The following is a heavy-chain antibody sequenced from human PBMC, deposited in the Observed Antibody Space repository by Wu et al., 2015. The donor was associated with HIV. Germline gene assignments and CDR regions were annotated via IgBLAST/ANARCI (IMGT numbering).Heavy chain of an antibody. CDR2: ILPTMGTA. CDR1: GYIFSDYY. J-gene: IGHJ6*02. V-gene: IGHV1-69*05. Sequence: QVLLVQSGGEVKKPGASLKVSCKASGYIFSDYYIHWVRQAPGQGLEWMGGILPTMGTANYAQKYQGRVKITTEKSSNTVYLDMSSLRSEDTAIYYCAREAEVGGYSGMAVWGQGTTVTVSS. CDR3: AREAEVGGYSGMAV.